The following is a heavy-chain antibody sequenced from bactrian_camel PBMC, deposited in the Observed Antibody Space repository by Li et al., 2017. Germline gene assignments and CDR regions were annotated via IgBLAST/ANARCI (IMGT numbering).Heavy chain of an antibody. CDR2: IDNDGST. CDR1: DDPTSKYYMDNTYC. V-gene: IGHV3S53*01. D-gene: IGHD2*01. J-gene: IGHJ4*01. CDR3: AADRCYPGWSRTGDEFPY. Sequence: HVQLVESGGGSVQAGGSLRLSCKVTDDPTSKYYMDNTYCMGWFRQAPGKEREEVAHIDNDGSTKYADSVKGRFTISQAQDTLYLEMNNLKPEDTAMYYCAADRCYPGWSRTGDEFPYWGRGTQVTVS.